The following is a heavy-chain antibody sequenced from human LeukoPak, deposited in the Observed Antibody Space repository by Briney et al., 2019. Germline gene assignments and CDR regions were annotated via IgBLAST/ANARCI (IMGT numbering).Heavy chain of an antibody. D-gene: IGHD6-13*01. J-gene: IGHJ4*02. CDR1: GFTFSSYA. V-gene: IGHV3-23*01. CDR2: VSGSGGTT. Sequence: GGSLRPSCAASGFTFSSYAMSWVRQAPGKGLAWVSTVSGSGGTTYYAESVEGRFTISRDNSKNTLYLQMNTLRVDDAAVYYCATPGDSSSWYYFDYWGQGTLVTVSS. CDR3: ATPGDSSSWYYFDY.